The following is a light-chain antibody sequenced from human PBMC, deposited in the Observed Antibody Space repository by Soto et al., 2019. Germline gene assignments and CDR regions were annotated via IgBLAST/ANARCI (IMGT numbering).Light chain of an antibody. J-gene: IGKJ1*01. CDR2: KAS. Sequence: IKVKKSPSALSGSVGDRVTITCRASESISSWLAWYQQKPGKAPKLLIYKASTLKSGVPSRFSGSGSGTEFTLTISSLQPDDFATYYSQHYKSYSEAFGQGTKVDIK. CDR3: QHYKSYSEA. CDR1: ESISSW. V-gene: IGKV1-5*03.